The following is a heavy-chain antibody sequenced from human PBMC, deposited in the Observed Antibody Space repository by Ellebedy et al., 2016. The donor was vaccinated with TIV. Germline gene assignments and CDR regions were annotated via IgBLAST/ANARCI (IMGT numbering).Heavy chain of an antibody. CDR2: IKQDGSEK. D-gene: IGHD3-10*01. Sequence: GESLKISCEDSGFTFSRNWISWFRLAPGKGLEWVANIKQDGSEKYYVDSVKGRFTISRDNAKNSVYLQLSSLGAEDTAVYYCARVGVSDGDGDYWGQGTLVTVSS. J-gene: IGHJ4*02. V-gene: IGHV3-7*01. CDR3: ARVGVSDGDGDY. CDR1: GFTFSRNW.